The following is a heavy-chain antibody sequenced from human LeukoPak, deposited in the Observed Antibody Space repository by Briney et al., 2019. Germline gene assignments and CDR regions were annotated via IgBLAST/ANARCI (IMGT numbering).Heavy chain of an antibody. CDR3: ARRGNYYGSGDAFDT. CDR2: IQPTDSDT. D-gene: IGHD3-10*01. Sequence: GESLKISCEASGYSFISFWIGWVRQMPGKGLEWMGTIQPTDSDTRYNPSFQGHVTISADKSMTTAYLQWTSLKASDTAMYYCARRGNYYGSGDAFDTWGQGTMVTVSS. J-gene: IGHJ3*02. V-gene: IGHV5-51*01. CDR1: GYSFISFW.